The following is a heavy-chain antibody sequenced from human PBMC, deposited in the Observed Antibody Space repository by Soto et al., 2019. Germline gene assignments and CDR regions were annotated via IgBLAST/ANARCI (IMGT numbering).Heavy chain of an antibody. J-gene: IGHJ4*02. CDR3: ARDLGGWPDY. CDR2: INPNSGGT. CDR1: GYTFTSYH. Sequence: GASVKVSCKTSGYTFTSYHMHWVRQAPGQGLEWMGWINPNSGGTSYSQKFQGRVTITRDTSASTAYMELSSLRSEDTAVYYCARDLGGWPDYWGQGTLVTVSS. V-gene: IGHV1-2*02. D-gene: IGHD2-15*01.